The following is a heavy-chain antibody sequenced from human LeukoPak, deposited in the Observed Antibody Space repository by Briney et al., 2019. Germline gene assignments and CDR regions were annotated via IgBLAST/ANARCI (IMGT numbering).Heavy chain of an antibody. CDR3: ARGGYNWNYVHYYYYMDV. Sequence: ASVKVSCKASGYTFTGYYMHWVRQAPGQGLEWMGRINPNSGGTNYAQKFQGRVTMTRDTSISTAYMELSRLRSDDTAVYYCARGGYNWNYVHYYYYMDVWGKGTTVTVSS. D-gene: IGHD1-7*01. V-gene: IGHV1-2*06. J-gene: IGHJ6*03. CDR2: INPNSGGT. CDR1: GYTFTGYY.